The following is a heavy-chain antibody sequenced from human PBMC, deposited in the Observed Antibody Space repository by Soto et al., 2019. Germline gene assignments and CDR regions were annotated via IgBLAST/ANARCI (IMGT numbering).Heavy chain of an antibody. J-gene: IGHJ4*02. Sequence: EVKLVESGGNLVQPGRSLRLSCAASGFTFGDYAMHWVRQAPGKGLEGISSINENSGSLDYADSVKGRFTISRDNAKNSLYLQMNSLRIEDTALYYCAKDAHWSLDFWGQGTLVTVSS. CDR3: AKDAHWSLDF. V-gene: IGHV3-9*01. CDR2: INENSGSL. D-gene: IGHD1-1*01. CDR1: GFTFGDYA.